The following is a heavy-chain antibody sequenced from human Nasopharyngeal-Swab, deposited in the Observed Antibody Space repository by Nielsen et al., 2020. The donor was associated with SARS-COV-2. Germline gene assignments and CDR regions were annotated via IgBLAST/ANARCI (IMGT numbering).Heavy chain of an antibody. CDR2: INHSGST. Sequence: RQAPGKRLEWIGEINHSGSTNYNPSLKSRVTISVDTSKNQFSLKLSSVTAADTAVYYCARGRGRPGHWFDPWGQGTLVTVSS. CDR3: ARGRGRPGHWFDP. V-gene: IGHV4-34*01. J-gene: IGHJ5*02. D-gene: IGHD1-1*01.